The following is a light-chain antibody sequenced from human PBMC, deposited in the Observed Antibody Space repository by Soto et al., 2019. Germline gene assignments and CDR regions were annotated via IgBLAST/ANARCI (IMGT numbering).Light chain of an antibody. J-gene: IGKJ1*01. Sequence: EIVMTQSPATLYVSPGERATLSCRASQRVSSHLAWYQQKPGQAPRLLISGASTRATGIPARFSGSGSGTEFTLTISGLQSEEFAVYYCQQYHNWWTFGQGTKVEIK. CDR2: GAS. V-gene: IGKV3-15*01. CDR3: QQYHNWWT. CDR1: QRVSSH.